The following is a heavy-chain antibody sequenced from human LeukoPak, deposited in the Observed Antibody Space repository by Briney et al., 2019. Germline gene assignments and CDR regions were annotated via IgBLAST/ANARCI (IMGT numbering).Heavy chain of an antibody. CDR2: INGSGGRI. V-gene: IGHV3-23*01. J-gene: IGHJ4*02. Sequence: GGSLRLSCAASGFTFSSYAMSWVRQAPGKGLEWDSAINGSGGRIYYADSVKGRFTISRDNAKNSLYLQMNSLRAEDTAVYYCARALVIPTDYWGQGTLVTVSS. D-gene: IGHD3-9*01. CDR1: GFTFSSYA. CDR3: ARALVIPTDY.